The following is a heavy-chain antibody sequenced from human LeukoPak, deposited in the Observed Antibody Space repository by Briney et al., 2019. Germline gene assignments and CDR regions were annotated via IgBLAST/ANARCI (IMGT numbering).Heavy chain of an antibody. CDR2: IRYDGSNK. J-gene: IGHJ6*03. V-gene: IGHV3-30*02. Sequence: GGSLRLSCAASGFTLSSYGMHWVRQAPGKGLEWVAFIRYDGSNKYHADSVKGRFTISRDNSKNTLYLQMNSLRPEDTAVYYCARDHDYYMDVWGKGTTVTVSS. CDR3: ARDHDYYMDV. CDR1: GFTLSSYG.